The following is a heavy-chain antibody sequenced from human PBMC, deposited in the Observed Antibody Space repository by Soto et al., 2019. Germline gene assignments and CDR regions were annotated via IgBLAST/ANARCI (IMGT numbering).Heavy chain of an antibody. D-gene: IGHD6-19*01. Sequence: QLQLQESGSGLVKPSQTLSLTCAVSGGSISSGGYSWSWIRQPPGKGLEWIGYIYHSGSTYYNPSLKSRVTISVDRSKNQFSLKLSSVTAADTAVYYCARTTLRGVTNYSSGWPYFDYWGQGTLVTVSS. J-gene: IGHJ4*02. CDR2: IYHSGST. CDR1: GGSISSGGYS. CDR3: ARTTLRGVTNYSSGWPYFDY. V-gene: IGHV4-30-2*01.